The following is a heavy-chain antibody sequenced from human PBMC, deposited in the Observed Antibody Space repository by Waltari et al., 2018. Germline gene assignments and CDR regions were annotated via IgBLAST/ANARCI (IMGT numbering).Heavy chain of an antibody. V-gene: IGHV1-3*01. CDR3: ARVGGLVGYYGMDV. Sequence: QVQLVQSGAEVKKPGASVKVSCKASGYTFTSYAMHWVLQAPGQRLEWMGWINAGNGNTKYSQKFQGRVTITRDTAASTAYMELSSLRSEDTAVYYCARVGGLVGYYGMDVWGQGTTVTVSS. CDR2: INAGNGNT. D-gene: IGHD2-8*02. CDR1: GYTFTSYA. J-gene: IGHJ6*02.